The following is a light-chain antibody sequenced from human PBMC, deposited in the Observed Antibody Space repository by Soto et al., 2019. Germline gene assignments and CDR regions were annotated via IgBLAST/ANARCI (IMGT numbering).Light chain of an antibody. V-gene: IGLV2-8*01. CDR2: EVS. J-gene: IGLJ2*01. Sequence: QSALTHPPSASGSPGQSVTISCTGTSSDVGGYNYVSWYQQHPGKAPKLMIYEVSKRPSGVPDRFSGSKSSNTASLTVSGLQAEDEADYYCSSYAGSNNLVFGGGTQLTVL. CDR3: SSYAGSNNLV. CDR1: SSDVGGYNY.